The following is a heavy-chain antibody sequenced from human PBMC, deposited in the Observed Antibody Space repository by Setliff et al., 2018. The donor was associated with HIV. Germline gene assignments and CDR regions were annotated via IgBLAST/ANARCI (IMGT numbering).Heavy chain of an antibody. CDR1: GGSISSHY. J-gene: IGHJ5*02. V-gene: IGHV4-59*11. CDR3: ARAGLTLTDWFDP. Sequence: SETLSLTCSVSGGSISSHYWNWIRQAPGKGLEWIGTMYFSGNARISPFFKSRVTISGDTSKNQFSLNLTSVTAADTAVYYCARAGLTLTDWFDPWGQGSLVTVSS. CDR2: MYFSGNA.